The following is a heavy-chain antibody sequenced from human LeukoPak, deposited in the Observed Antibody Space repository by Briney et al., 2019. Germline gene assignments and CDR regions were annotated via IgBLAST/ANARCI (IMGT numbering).Heavy chain of an antibody. CDR1: GFTFNNYW. V-gene: IGHV3-74*01. Sequence: GGSLRLSCAASGFTFNNYWMHRVRHVPGKGLVWVSRINTDGSSTIYADSVKGRFTISRDNAKNTLYLQMNSLRAEDTAVYYCARDGYPGGGYNYGIDYWGQGTLVTVSS. D-gene: IGHD5-18*01. CDR2: INTDGSST. J-gene: IGHJ4*02. CDR3: ARDGYPGGGYNYGIDY.